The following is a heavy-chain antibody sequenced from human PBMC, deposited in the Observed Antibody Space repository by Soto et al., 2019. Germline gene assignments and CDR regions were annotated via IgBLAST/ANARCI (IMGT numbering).Heavy chain of an antibody. J-gene: IGHJ4*02. CDR2: ISGSGRST. CDR3: AKDPIGGGNYYYVYLKY. CDR1: GFRFDKYA. Sequence: GGSLSLSCTVSGFRFDKYAMAWVRQAPGKAAEWISAISGSGRSTYYADSVKGRFTISRDNSRDTLYLQMTSLRVDDTAVYFCAKDPIGGGNYYYVYLKYWGQGTLATASS. V-gene: IGHV3-23*01. D-gene: IGHD3-16*01.